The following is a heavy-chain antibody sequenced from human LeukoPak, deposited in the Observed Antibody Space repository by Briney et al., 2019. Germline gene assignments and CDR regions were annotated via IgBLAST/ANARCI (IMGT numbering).Heavy chain of an antibody. D-gene: IGHD3-9*01. CDR1: GFTFSSYW. CDR3: ARAAEYGILTGYYSGGAAFDI. V-gene: IGHV3-74*01. J-gene: IGHJ3*02. Sequence: GGSLRLSCAASGFTFSSYWMHWVRQAPGKGLVWVSRINSDGSSTSYADSVKGRFTISRDNAKNTLYLQMNSLRAEDTAVYYCARAAEYGILTGYYSGGAAFDIWGQGTMVTVSS. CDR2: INSDGSST.